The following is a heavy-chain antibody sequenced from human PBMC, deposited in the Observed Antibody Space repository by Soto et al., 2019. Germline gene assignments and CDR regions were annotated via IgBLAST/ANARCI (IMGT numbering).Heavy chain of an antibody. CDR2: SRNKANNYNT. J-gene: IGHJ4*02. CDR3: VHDFFGMND. Sequence: EVQLVESGGGLVQPGGSLRLSCAASGFTFTDDYMDWVRQTPGKGLEWVGRSRNKANNYNTEYAASVKGRFSISRDTSKNSLYLQMNSLKTEDTATYYCVHDFFGMNDWGRGTLVIVSS. V-gene: IGHV3-72*01. D-gene: IGHD3-3*01. CDR1: GFTFTDDY.